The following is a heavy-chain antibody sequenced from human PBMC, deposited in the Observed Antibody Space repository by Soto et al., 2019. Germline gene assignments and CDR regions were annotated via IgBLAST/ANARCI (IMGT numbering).Heavy chain of an antibody. CDR2: IDPTDSFT. Sequence: GESLKISCKGSGYNFTSYWIIWVRQMPGKGLEWMGNIDPTDSFTNYSPSFQGHVTISTDKSMSTAYLQWGTLKASDTAMYYCARRGYDFWSGLDVWGQGTTVTVSS. CDR3: ARRGYDFWSGLDV. V-gene: IGHV5-10-1*01. D-gene: IGHD3-3*01. J-gene: IGHJ6*02. CDR1: GYNFTSYW.